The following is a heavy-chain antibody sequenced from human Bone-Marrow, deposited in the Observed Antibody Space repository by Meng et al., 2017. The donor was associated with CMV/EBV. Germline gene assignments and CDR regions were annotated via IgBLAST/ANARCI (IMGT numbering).Heavy chain of an antibody. CDR1: GFTFSNYW. D-gene: IGHD1-14*01. V-gene: IGHV3-74*01. J-gene: IGHJ4*02. CDR3: ARDPIGIPFDY. Sequence: GGSLRLSCVASGFTFSNYWMHWVRQVPGKGLVWVSRVKGDGSTNYADSVKGRFTISRDNSKNTLYLQMNSLMAEDTAVYYCARDPIGIPFDYWGQGTLVTVSS. CDR2: VKGDGST.